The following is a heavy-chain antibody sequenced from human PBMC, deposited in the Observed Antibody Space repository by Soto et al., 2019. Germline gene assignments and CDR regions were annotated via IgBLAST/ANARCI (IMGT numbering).Heavy chain of an antibody. D-gene: IGHD3-3*01. Sequence: GGSLRLSCAASGFTFSSYAMHWVRQAPGKGLEWVAVISYDGSNKYYADSVKGRFTISRDNSKNTLYLQMNSLRAEDTAVYYCAKGVSAGGSSPYYDFWSGSYTDSFFDYWGQGTLVTVSS. CDR3: AKGVSAGGSSPYYDFWSGSYTDSFFDY. CDR2: ISYDGSNK. CDR1: GFTFSSYA. J-gene: IGHJ4*02. V-gene: IGHV3-30-3*01.